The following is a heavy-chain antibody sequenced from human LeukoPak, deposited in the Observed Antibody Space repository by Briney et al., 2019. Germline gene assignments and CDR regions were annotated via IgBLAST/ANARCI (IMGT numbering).Heavy chain of an antibody. CDR1: GDSVSSNNAA. D-gene: IGHD3-10*01. CDR3: ARDYASSKRGFYFYMDV. J-gene: IGHJ6*03. Sequence: QTLSLTCAISGDSVSSNNAAWNWMRQSPSRGLEWLGRTYYWSRWYNDYAVSVKTRVIISPDTSKNQFSLQLNSVTPEDTALYFCARDYASSKRGFYFYMDVWGKGTTVTLSS. CDR2: TYYWSRWYN. V-gene: IGHV6-1*01.